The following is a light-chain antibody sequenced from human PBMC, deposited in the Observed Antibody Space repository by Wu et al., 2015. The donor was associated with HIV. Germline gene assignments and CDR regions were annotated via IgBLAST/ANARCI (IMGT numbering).Light chain of an antibody. CDR2: DAS. Sequence: EIVLTQSPATLSLSPGERATLSCRASQSVSSYLAWYQQTPGQAPRLLIYDASNRATGIPARFSGSGSGTDFTLTVSYLEPEDSAVYYCQQRSNWPWTFGQGDQGG. J-gene: IGKJ1*01. CDR3: QQRSNWPWT. V-gene: IGKV3-11*01. CDR1: QSVSSY.